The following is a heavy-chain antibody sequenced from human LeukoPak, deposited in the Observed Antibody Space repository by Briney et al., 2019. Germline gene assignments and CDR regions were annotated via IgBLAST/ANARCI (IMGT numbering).Heavy chain of an antibody. CDR3: ARARQYSSSWFDP. D-gene: IGHD6-13*01. CDR2: IWYDGSNK. V-gene: IGHV3-33*01. J-gene: IGHJ5*02. CDR1: GFTFSSYG. Sequence: GRSLRLSCAASGFTFSSYGMHWVRQAPGKGLEWVAMIWYDGSNKYYADSVKGRLTISRDDSKNTLYLQMSSLRAEDTAVYYCARARQYSSSWFDPWGQGTLVTVSS.